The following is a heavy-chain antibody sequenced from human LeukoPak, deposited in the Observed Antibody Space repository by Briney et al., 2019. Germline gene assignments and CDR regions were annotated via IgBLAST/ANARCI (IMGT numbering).Heavy chain of an antibody. V-gene: IGHV3-23*01. D-gene: IGHD2-21*02. J-gene: IGHJ4*02. CDR3: AKGDGGTYPFDY. CDR1: GFTFGSYA. CDR2: IGTSGRNT. Sequence: PGGSLRLSCAASGFTFGSYAVSWVRQAPGKGLEWVSTIGTSGRNTYYADSVKGRFTISRDNSRNTLYLQINSLRAEDTAIYYCAKGDGGTYPFDYWGQGILVTVSS.